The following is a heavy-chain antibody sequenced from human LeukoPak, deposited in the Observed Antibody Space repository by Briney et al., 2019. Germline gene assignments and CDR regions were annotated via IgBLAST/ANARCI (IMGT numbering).Heavy chain of an antibody. J-gene: IGHJ3*02. CDR1: GFTFNNAW. Sequence: GGSLRLSCTASGFTFNNAWMSWVRQAPGKGLEWVSVIYGGHTAYYADSVKDRFTISRDNPKNTLNLQMNSLRAEDTAVYYCAREIGQLGGAFDIWGQGTMVTVSS. CDR2: IYGGHTA. D-gene: IGHD7-27*01. CDR3: AREIGQLGGAFDI. V-gene: IGHV3-53*01.